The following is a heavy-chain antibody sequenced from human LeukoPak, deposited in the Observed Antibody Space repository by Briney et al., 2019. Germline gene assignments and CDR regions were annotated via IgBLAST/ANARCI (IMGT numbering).Heavy chain of an antibody. J-gene: IGHJ4*02. CDR2: INSDGSAT. Sequence: GGSLRLSCAASGFAFSRNWMHWVRQAPGKGLGWVSRINSDGSATHYADTVKGRFTISRDNAKTTLYLQMNSLRAEDTAVYYCATDPDSGGWSTFDYWGQGTLVTVSS. CDR1: GFAFSRNW. V-gene: IGHV3-74*01. D-gene: IGHD6-19*01. CDR3: ATDPDSGGWSTFDY.